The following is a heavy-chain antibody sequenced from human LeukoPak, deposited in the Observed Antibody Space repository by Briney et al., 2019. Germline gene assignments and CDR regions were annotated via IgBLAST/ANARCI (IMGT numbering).Heavy chain of an antibody. CDR2: ISAYNGNT. CDR3: ARVLLGYYYYYGMDV. V-gene: IGHV1-18*01. CDR1: GYTFTSYG. D-gene: IGHD2-15*01. J-gene: IGHJ6*02. Sequence: GASVKVSCKASGYTFTSYGISWVRQAPGQGLEWMGWISAYNGNTNYAQKLQGRATMTTDTSTSTAYMELRSLRSDDTAVYYCARVLLGYYYYYGMDVWGQGTTVTVSS.